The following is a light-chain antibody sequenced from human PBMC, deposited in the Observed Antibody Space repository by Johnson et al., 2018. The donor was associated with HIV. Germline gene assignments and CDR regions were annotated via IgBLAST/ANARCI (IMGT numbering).Light chain of an antibody. CDR3: ATWDSSLSGGV. V-gene: IGLV1-51*01. CDR1: SSNVGNNY. J-gene: IGLJ1*01. Sequence: QAVLTQPPSVSAAPGQKVTISCSGSSSNVGNNYVSWFQQLPGTAPKLLIYDNNERPSGIPDRFSASKSGTSATLGITGLQTGDEADYYCATWDSSLSGGVFGTGTKVTVL. CDR2: DNN.